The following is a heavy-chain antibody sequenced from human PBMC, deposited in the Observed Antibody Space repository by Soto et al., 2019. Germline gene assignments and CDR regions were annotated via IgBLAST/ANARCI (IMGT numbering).Heavy chain of an antibody. V-gene: IGHV3-30*18. Sequence: QVQLVESGGGLVQPGGSLRLTCVASGFTFGSHGMHWVRQAPGKGLEWVAVISYDETNEHYVDSVKGRFTISRDNSKSILYLQMNRLTQEDTAVYKCAKDLRTTISDYGMDVWGQGTTVTVS. CDR1: GFTFGSHG. CDR3: AKDLRTTISDYGMDV. CDR2: ISYDETNE. J-gene: IGHJ6*02.